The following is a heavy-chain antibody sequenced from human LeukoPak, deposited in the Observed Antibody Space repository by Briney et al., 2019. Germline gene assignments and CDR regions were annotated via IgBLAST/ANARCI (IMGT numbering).Heavy chain of an antibody. CDR2: ISSSSSNI. Sequence: GGSLRLSCAASEFTFSSYTMNWVRQAPGKGREWVSFISSSSSNIYSADSVKGRFTISRDNAKNSLYLQMNSLRAEDTAVYYCARDAYYGSGSYYDYWGQGTLVTVSS. CDR3: ARDAYYGSGSYYDY. J-gene: IGHJ4*02. D-gene: IGHD3-10*01. CDR1: EFTFSSYT. V-gene: IGHV3-21*01.